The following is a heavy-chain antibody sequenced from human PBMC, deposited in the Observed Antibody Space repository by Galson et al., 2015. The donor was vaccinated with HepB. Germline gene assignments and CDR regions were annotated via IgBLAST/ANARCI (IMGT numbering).Heavy chain of an antibody. D-gene: IGHD7-27*01. J-gene: IGHJ4*02. CDR1: GFTFSTYA. CDR3: AKGGNWDSRYFDY. V-gene: IGHV3-23*01. Sequence: SLRLSCAASGFTFSTYAMYWVRQAPGKGLEWVSVISGDTAKIFHADSVKGRLTISRDNSMNTVYLQMDSLRAEDTAVYYCAKGGNWDSRYFDYWGQGSLVTVSS. CDR2: ISGDTAKI.